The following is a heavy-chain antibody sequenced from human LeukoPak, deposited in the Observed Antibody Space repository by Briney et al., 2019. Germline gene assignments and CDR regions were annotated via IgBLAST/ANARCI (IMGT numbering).Heavy chain of an antibody. CDR3: ARVGSGVYLFLDV. D-gene: IGHD5/OR15-5a*01. Sequence: KPSETLSLTCSVSGGSISSDYWSWIRQPPGKGLEWIGYLYYTGSSNYNRSLTSRVTFSVDMSKNQFSLRLSSVTAADTAVYYCARVGSGVYLFLDVWGQGTTVTVSS. CDR2: LYYTGSS. CDR1: GGSISSDY. V-gene: IGHV4-59*01. J-gene: IGHJ6*02.